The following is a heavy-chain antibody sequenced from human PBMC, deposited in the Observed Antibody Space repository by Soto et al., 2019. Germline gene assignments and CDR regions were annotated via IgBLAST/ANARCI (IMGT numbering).Heavy chain of an antibody. V-gene: IGHV1-69*02. Sequence: QVQLVQSGAEVRKPGSSVKVSCTTFGAALSNHFISWVRLAPGQGLEWMGRITPILGIPNFSQNFQGRVTMTADRSTKTISLELSRLRSDATALYYCARAGSVDYGGYNYWGQGTLVTVSS. CDR1: GAALSNHF. J-gene: IGHJ4*02. D-gene: IGHD4-17*01. CDR2: ITPILGIP. CDR3: ARAGSVDYGGYNY.